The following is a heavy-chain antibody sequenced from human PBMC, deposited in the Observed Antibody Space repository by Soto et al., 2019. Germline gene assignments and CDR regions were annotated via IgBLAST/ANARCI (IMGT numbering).Heavy chain of an antibody. CDR3: ARWPQLEPRFDY. V-gene: IGHV4-31*03. Sequence: SETLSLTCTVSRGSISSGGYYWSWIRQHPGKGLEWIGYIYYSGITYYNPSLKSRVTISVDTSKNQFSLKLSSVTAADTAVYYCARWPQLEPRFDYWGQGTLVTVSS. D-gene: IGHD1-1*01. CDR2: IYYSGIT. J-gene: IGHJ4*02. CDR1: RGSISSGGYY.